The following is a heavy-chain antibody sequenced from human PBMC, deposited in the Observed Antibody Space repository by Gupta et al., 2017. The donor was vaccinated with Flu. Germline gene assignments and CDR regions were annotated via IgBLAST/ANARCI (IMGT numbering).Heavy chain of an antibody. CDR3: ARDPDPYSSGEDWFDP. Sequence: QVQLVQSGAEVKKPGASVKVSCKASGYTFTGYYMHWVRQAPGQGLEWMGWINPNSGGPKYAQKFQGRVTMTRDTSISTAYMELSRLRSDDTAVYYCARDPDPYSSGEDWFDPWGQGTLVTVSS. J-gene: IGHJ5*02. D-gene: IGHD6-19*01. CDR1: GYTFTGYY. CDR2: INPNSGGP. V-gene: IGHV1-2*02.